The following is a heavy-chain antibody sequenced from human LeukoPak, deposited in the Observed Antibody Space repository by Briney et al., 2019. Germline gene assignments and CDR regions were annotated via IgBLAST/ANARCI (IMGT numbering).Heavy chain of an antibody. CDR1: GFTFSTYN. D-gene: IGHD2-2*01. V-gene: IGHV3-48*01. Sequence: GGSLRLSCAASGFTFSTYNMNWVRQAPGKGLEWVSYISSSSSTIYYADSVKGLFTISRDNAKNSLYLQMNSLRVEDTAVYYCAKDRLTSIPKYIIDYWGQGTLVTVSS. J-gene: IGHJ4*02. CDR3: AKDRLTSIPKYIIDY. CDR2: ISSSSSTI.